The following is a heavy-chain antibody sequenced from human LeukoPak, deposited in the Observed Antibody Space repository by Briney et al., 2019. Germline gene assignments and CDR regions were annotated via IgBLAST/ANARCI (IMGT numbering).Heavy chain of an antibody. Sequence: ASVKVSCKPSVYTFTSYYMHWVRQAPEQGLEWMGIINPSGGSTSYAQKFQGRVTMTRDTSTRTVYMGLSSLRSEDTAVYYCARAGSYYTPYYYYGMDVWGQGTTVTVSS. CDR1: VYTFTSYY. J-gene: IGHJ6*02. D-gene: IGHD3-10*01. CDR3: ARAGSYYTPYYYYGMDV. V-gene: IGHV1-46*01. CDR2: INPSGGST.